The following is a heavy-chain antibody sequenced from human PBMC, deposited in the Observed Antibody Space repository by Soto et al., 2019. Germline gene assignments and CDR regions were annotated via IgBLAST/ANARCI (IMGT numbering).Heavy chain of an antibody. Sequence: QVQLVQSGAEVKKPGALVKVSCKASGYIFTNHYIHWVRQAPGQGLEWMGIINPSGGSTNYLQKFQGRITMTRDTSTSTVYMELSSLRSEDTAVYFCARADYYDSSGFYYDRWGQGTLVTVSS. CDR3: ARADYYDSSGFYYDR. CDR2: INPSGGST. D-gene: IGHD3-22*01. V-gene: IGHV1-46*01. CDR1: GYIFTNHY. J-gene: IGHJ5*02.